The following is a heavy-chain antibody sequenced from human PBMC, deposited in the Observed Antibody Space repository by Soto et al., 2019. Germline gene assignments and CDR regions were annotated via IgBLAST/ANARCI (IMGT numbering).Heavy chain of an antibody. CDR2: IIPIFGPA. J-gene: IGHJ4*02. CDR3: TRSRRGTGVDFEY. D-gene: IGHD7-27*01. V-gene: IGHV1-69*05. Sequence: SVKVSCKASGGTFSSYAISWVPQAPGQGLEWMGGIIPIFGPANYAQKFQGRVTMTRDTSVSTAYLELSSLTSEDTAVYYCTRSRRGTGVDFEYWGQGTMVTSPQ. CDR1: GGTFSSYA.